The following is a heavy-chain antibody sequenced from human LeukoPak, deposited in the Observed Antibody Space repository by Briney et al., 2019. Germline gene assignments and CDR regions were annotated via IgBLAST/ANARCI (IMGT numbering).Heavy chain of an antibody. Sequence: ASVRVSSTASGYTFTTYDINWVRQATGQGREWMGWMNPNSGNTGYAQKFQGRVTMTRNTSISTAYMELSSLRSEDTAVYYCARGGWFGDYYYYGMDVWGQGTTVTVSS. V-gene: IGHV1-8*01. CDR3: ARGGWFGDYYYYGMDV. CDR2: MNPNSGNT. CDR1: GYTFTTYD. J-gene: IGHJ6*02. D-gene: IGHD3-10*01.